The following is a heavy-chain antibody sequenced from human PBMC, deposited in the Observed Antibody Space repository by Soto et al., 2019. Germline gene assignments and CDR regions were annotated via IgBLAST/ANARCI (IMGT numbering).Heavy chain of an antibody. CDR2: IIPNCGTA. Sequence: GASVKVSCKASGYTFTSYDINWVRQATGQGLEWMGGIIPNCGTASYAQKFQGRVTITADESTSTAYMELSSLRSEDTAVYYCARDIAARPHSYYYYGMDVWGQGTTVTVSS. D-gene: IGHD6-6*01. J-gene: IGHJ6*02. CDR1: GYTFTSYD. CDR3: ARDIAARPHSYYYYGMDV. V-gene: IGHV1-69*13.